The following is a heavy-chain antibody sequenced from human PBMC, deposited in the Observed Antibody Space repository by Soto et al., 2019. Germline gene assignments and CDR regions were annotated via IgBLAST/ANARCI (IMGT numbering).Heavy chain of an antibody. CDR3: ARDLGPYSSSSGHFDS. V-gene: IGHV6-1*01. J-gene: IGHJ4*02. Sequence: SQTLSLTCAISGDSVSSNSAAWNWIRQSPSRGLEWLGRTYYRSKWYNDYAVSVKSRITINPDTSKNQFPLQLNSVTPEDTAVYYCARDLGPYSSSSGHFDSWGQGTLVTVSS. CDR1: GDSVSSNSAA. D-gene: IGHD6-6*01. CDR2: TYYRSKWYN.